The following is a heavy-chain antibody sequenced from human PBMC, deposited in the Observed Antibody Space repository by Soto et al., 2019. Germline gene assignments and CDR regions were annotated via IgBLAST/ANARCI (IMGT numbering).Heavy chain of an antibody. CDR3: VRGDGDYNDGNGYLARH. D-gene: IGHD5-18*01. CDR1: GFTFSSYW. CDR2: IKSDGSGT. V-gene: IGHV3-74*01. J-gene: IGHJ4*02. Sequence: EVQLVESGGGLVQPGGSLRLSWVASGFTFSSYWMHWVRQAPGKGPLWVSRIKSDGSGTYYADSVQGRLTISRDNDKITRYLQMKSRRAEDTAVYDCVRGDGDYNDGNGYLARHWGQGTLVTVSS.